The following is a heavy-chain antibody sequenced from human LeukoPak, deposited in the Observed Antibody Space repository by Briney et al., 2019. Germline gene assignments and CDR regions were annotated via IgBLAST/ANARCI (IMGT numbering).Heavy chain of an antibody. J-gene: IGHJ5*02. Sequence: SETLSLTCTVSGGSISSYYWSWIRQPPGKGLEWIGYIYYSGSTNYNPSLKSRVTISVDTSKNQFSLKLSSVAAADTAVYYCARGHSSSWYWFDPWGQGTLVTVSS. D-gene: IGHD6-13*01. CDR2: IYYSGST. CDR3: ARGHSSSWYWFDP. CDR1: GGSISSYY. V-gene: IGHV4-59*01.